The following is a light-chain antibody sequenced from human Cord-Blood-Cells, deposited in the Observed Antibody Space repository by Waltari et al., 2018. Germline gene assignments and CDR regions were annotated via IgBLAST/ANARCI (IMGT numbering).Light chain of an antibody. CDR1: SLRSYY. J-gene: IGLJ2*01. Sequence: SSELTQDPAVSAASGQPVRNTCQEDSLRSYYASRYQQKPGQAPVLVIYGKNNRPSGIPDRFSGSSSGNTASLTITGAQAEDEADYYCNSRDSSGNHVVFGGGTKLTVL. CDR2: GKN. CDR3: NSRDSSGNHVV. V-gene: IGLV3-19*01.